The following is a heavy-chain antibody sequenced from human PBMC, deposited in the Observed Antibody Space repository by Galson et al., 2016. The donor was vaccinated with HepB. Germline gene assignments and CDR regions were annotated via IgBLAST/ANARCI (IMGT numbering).Heavy chain of an antibody. V-gene: IGHV3-23*01. CDR1: GFSFSSYA. CDR3: AKDQAQNMAVALRWFDP. D-gene: IGHD6-19*01. J-gene: IGHJ5*02. CDR2: ISGSGGDST. Sequence: SLRLSCAASGFSFSSYAMSWVRQAPGEGLEWVSAISGSGGDSTYYADSVKGRFTISRDNSKNMLYLQMNSLRAEDTAVYYCAKDQAQNMAVALRWFDPWGQGTLVTVSS.